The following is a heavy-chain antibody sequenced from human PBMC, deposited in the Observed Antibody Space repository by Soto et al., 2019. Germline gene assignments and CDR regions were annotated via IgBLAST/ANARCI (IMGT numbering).Heavy chain of an antibody. J-gene: IGHJ6*02. CDR3: ARDRDSLRFSPFDGMDV. CDR2: ISYDGGQQ. Sequence: PGGSLRLSCAASGFTFSSYSMHWVRQTPGKGLEWVAVISYDGGQQFYPDSVKDRFTMFKDNSKNTLYLQMNSLRAEDTAVYYCARDRDSLRFSPFDGMDVWGQGTTVTVSS. V-gene: IGHV3-30-3*01. CDR1: GFTFSSYS. D-gene: IGHD3-3*01.